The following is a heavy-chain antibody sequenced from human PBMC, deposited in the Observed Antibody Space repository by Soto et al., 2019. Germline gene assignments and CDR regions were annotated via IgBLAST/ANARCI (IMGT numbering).Heavy chain of an antibody. D-gene: IGHD3-22*01. J-gene: IGHJ6*01. CDR3: SRAQAVITDSFPGLDF. CDR2: IIPIFGTA. Sequence: FLLKRDCKAAVGGISIDPVSCGIQAPGQGLEWMGGIIPIFGTANYAQKFQGRVTITADESTSTAYMELSSLRSEDTAVYFFSRAQAVITDSFPGLDFLRKRTTVPVSS. V-gene: IGHV1-69*01. CDR1: VGGISIDP.